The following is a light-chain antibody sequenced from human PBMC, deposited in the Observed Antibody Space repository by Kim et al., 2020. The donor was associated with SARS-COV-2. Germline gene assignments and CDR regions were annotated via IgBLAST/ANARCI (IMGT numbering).Light chain of an antibody. V-gene: IGKV3-20*01. CDR3: QRYGGSPPYT. CDR2: SAS. CDR1: QSVTGNY. J-gene: IGKJ2*01. Sequence: SPGERATLSCGASQSVTGNYLAWYQQKPGQAPRFLIYSASTRATGVPDRFSGSGSGTDFTHTISRLEPEDFAVYYCQRYGGSPPYTYGQGTKLEI.